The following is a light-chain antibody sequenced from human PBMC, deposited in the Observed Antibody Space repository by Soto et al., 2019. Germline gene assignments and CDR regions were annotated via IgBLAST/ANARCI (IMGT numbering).Light chain of an antibody. V-gene: IGLV2-14*01. J-gene: IGLJ2*01. Sequence: QSVLTQPASVSGSPGQSITISCTGTSSDVGGYNYVSWYQQHPGKAPKRMIYDVSNRPSGVSNRFSGSKSGNTASLTISGLQAEDEADYYCSSYTSSSTLVVFGGGTQLTVL. CDR2: DVS. CDR3: SSYTSSSTLVV. CDR1: SSDVGGYNY.